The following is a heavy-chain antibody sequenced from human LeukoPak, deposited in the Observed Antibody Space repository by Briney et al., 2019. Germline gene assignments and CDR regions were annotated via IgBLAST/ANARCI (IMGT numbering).Heavy chain of an antibody. J-gene: IGHJ4*02. V-gene: IGHV3-53*01. D-gene: IGHD3-10*01. CDR1: GFTFSSNY. CDR3: ARSQGTYFKYYFDS. CDR2: IYSGGST. Sequence: GGSLRLSCAASGFTFSSNYMSWVRQAPGKGLEWVSVIYSGGSTYYADSVKGRFTISRDNSKNTLYLQMNSLRAEDTAVYYCARSQGTYFKYYFDSWGQGTLVTVSS.